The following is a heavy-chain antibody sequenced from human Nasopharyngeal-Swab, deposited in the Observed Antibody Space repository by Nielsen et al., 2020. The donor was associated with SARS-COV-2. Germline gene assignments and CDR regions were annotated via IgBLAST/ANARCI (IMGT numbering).Heavy chain of an antibody. Sequence: GESLKISCSASGFSFFSSYGMHWVRQSPVKGLEWVAVSWYDAINEWYADSVKCRFTISQDRSKTPLYLQMNSLRAEDTADYYCARGSEGQLHYYGMDVWGQGTTVTV. D-gene: IGHD5-24*01. CDR2: SWYDAINE. CDR3: ARGSEGQLHYYGMDV. V-gene: IGHV3-33*01. J-gene: IGHJ6*02. CDR1: GFSFFSSYG.